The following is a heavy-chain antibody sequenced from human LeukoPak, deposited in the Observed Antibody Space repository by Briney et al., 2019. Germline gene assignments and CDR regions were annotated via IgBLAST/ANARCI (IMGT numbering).Heavy chain of an antibody. D-gene: IGHD3-22*01. Sequence: PGGSLRLSCAASGFTFSSYEMKWVRQAPGKGLEWVSYISSSGSTKYYADSVKGRFTISRDNVKNSLFLQMNSLRAEDTAVYYCARGSEVVITINYYYYMDVWGKGTTVTISS. CDR1: GFTFSSYE. V-gene: IGHV3-48*03. J-gene: IGHJ6*03. CDR3: ARGSEVVITINYYYYMDV. CDR2: ISSSGSTK.